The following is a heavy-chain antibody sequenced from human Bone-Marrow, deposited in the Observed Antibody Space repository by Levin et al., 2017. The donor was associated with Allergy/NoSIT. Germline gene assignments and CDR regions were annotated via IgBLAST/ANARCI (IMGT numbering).Heavy chain of an antibody. CDR1: GFTFSSYA. V-gene: IGHV3-23*01. CDR2: ISGSGGST. J-gene: IGHJ4*02. D-gene: IGHD2-15*01. Sequence: GESLKISCAASGFTFSSYAMSWVRQAPGKGLEWVSAISGSGGSTYYADSVKGRFTISRDNSKNTLYLQMNSLRAEDTAVYYCAKDRVVVAGGYFDYWGQGTLVTVSS. CDR3: AKDRVVVAGGYFDY.